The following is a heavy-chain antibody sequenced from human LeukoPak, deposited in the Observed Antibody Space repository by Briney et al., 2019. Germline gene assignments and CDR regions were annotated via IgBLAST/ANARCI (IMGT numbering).Heavy chain of an antibody. CDR3: AKSQSLWFWYPFGP. CDR1: GFTFSGSD. CDR2: ISSSGSYI. Sequence: PGGSLRLSCAASGFTFSGSDMHWVRQAPGRALEWVSYISSSGSYIHYADSVKGRFTISRANAKDSLYLRRDSLGAEDMALVYCAKSQSLWFWYPFGPWGQGTLVTVSS. V-gene: IGHV3-21*04. J-gene: IGHJ5*02. D-gene: IGHD3-10*01.